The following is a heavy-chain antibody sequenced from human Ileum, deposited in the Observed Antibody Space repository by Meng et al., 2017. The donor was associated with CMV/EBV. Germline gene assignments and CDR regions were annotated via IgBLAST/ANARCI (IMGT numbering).Heavy chain of an antibody. CDR3: ARTSIAFDY. D-gene: IGHD2-21*01. CDR1: GFTFSDYH. J-gene: IGHJ4*02. V-gene: IGHV3-11*04. Sequence: GGSLRLSCAASGFTFSDYHMTWIRQAPGKGLEWISYMSSRGSDIYYADSVKGRFTISRDNAKNTLYLQMNSLRGEDTAVYYCARTSIAFDYWGQGTLVTVSS. CDR2: MSSRGSDI.